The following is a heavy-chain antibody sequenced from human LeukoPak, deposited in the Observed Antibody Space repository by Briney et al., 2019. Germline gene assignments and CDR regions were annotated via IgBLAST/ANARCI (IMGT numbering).Heavy chain of an antibody. CDR1: VGPISSYY. CDR3: ASSGTGGYFDY. D-gene: IGHD3/OR15-3a*01. V-gene: IGHV4-59*01. CDR2: IYYSGST. Sequence: SETLSLTCTVPVGPISSYYWSWIRQPPGKGLEWIGYIYYSGSTNYNPSLKSRVTISVDTSKNQFSLKLSSVTAADTAVYYCASSGTGGYFDYWGQGTLVTVSS. J-gene: IGHJ4*02.